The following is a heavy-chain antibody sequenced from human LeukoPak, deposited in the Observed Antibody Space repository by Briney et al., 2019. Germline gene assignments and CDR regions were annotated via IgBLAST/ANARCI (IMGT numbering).Heavy chain of an antibody. CDR2: IYTSGST. D-gene: IGHD3-16*01. J-gene: IGHJ5*02. V-gene: IGHV4-4*07. CDR1: GGSISSYY. Sequence: SETLSLTCTVSGGSISSYYWSWIRQPAGKGLEWIGRIYTSGSTNYNPSLKSRVTMSVDTSKNQFSLKLSSVTAADTAVYYSAREAQDYVWGSSKPFDPWGQGTLVTVSS. CDR3: AREAQDYVWGSSKPFDP.